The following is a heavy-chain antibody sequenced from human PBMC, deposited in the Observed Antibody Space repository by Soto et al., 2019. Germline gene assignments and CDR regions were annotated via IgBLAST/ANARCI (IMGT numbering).Heavy chain of an antibody. CDR3: ARDPGHDGNEYYPFDS. Sequence: QVQLVESGGGVVQPGRSLRLSCAASGFTLSSYAMHWVRQAPGKGLEWVAVISCAGTSTYYADSVRGRFNISRDNSKETGHLQLNRLRTEDTTVYHFARDPGHDGNEYYPFDSCGQGTLVTVSS. V-gene: IGHV3-30-3*01. CDR2: ISCAGTST. D-gene: IGHD3-10*01. J-gene: IGHJ4*02. CDR1: GFTLSSYA.